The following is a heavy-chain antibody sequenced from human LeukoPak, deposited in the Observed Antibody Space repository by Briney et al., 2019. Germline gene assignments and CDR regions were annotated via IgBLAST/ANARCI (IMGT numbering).Heavy chain of an antibody. CDR1: GFTFGNYW. J-gene: IGHJ4*02. CDR3: AREVPYYGGLDS. Sequence: GGSLRLSCAASGFTFGNYWMTCVRQAPGKGLKWVANINQDGSGKYYVDSVKGRFTISRDNAKNSLSLQVNSLRAEDTAVYYCAREVPYYGGLDSWGQGTLVSVSS. CDR2: INQDGSGK. D-gene: IGHD4-23*01. V-gene: IGHV3-7*01.